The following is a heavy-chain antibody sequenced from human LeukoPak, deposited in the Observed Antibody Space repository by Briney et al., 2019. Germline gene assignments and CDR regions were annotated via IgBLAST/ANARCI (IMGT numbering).Heavy chain of an antibody. CDR1: GFTFSSYA. CDR2: ISYDGSNK. CDR3: ARAGNSIWGYYFDY. Sequence: GGSLRLSCAASGFTFSSYAMHWVRQAPGKGLEWVAVISYDGSNKYYADSVKGRFTISRDNSKNTLYLQMNSLRAEDTAVYYCARAGNSIWGYYFDYWGQGTLVTVSS. V-gene: IGHV3-30*04. J-gene: IGHJ4*02. D-gene: IGHD3-16*01.